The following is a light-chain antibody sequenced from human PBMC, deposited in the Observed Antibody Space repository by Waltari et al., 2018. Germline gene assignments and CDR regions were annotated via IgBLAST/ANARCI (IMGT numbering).Light chain of an antibody. Sequence: VLTQSPGTLSLSPGERVTLSCRASQSLSKKYLAWYQQKPGQAPRLLIYGASSRAAGIPDRFSGSGSGTDFTLAISRREPEDFAMYYCQQYGSSVMYTFGQGTKLEIK. CDR3: QQYGSSVMYT. V-gene: IGKV3-20*01. J-gene: IGKJ2*01. CDR1: QSLSKKY. CDR2: GAS.